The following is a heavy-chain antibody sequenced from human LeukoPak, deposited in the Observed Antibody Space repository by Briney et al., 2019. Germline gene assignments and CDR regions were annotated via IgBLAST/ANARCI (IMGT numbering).Heavy chain of an antibody. Sequence: NSSETLSLTCTVSGGSISSGDYYWSWLRQPPGKGLEWIAYMYYSASTYYNPSLKSRFTMSADTSKNQLSLKLSSVTAADTAVYYCARPYYYDSRIDPWGQGILVTVSS. CDR3: ARPYYYDSRIDP. J-gene: IGHJ5*02. V-gene: IGHV4-30-4*01. CDR2: MYYSAST. CDR1: GGSISSGDYY. D-gene: IGHD3-22*01.